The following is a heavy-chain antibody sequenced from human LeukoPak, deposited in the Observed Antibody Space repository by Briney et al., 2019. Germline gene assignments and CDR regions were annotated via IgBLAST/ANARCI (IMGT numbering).Heavy chain of an antibody. V-gene: IGHV3-21*01. CDR3: ARDASAEVYFDY. D-gene: IGHD2-2*01. CDR1: GFTFSSYS. Sequence: PGGSLRLSCAASGFTFSSYSMNWVRQAPGKGLEWVSSISSSSSYIYYADSVKGRFTISRDNAKNSLYLQMNSLRAEDTAVYYCARDASAEVYFDYWGQGTLVTVSS. CDR2: ISSSSSYI. J-gene: IGHJ4*02.